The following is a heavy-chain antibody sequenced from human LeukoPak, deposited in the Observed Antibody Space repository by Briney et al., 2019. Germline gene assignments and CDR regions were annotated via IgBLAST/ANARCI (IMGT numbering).Heavy chain of an antibody. V-gene: IGHV1-18*01. CDR2: ISAYNGNT. CDR3: ARGLNGPSITIIQNWFDP. CDR1: GYTFTSYG. J-gene: IGHJ5*02. Sequence: GASVKVSCKASGYTFTSYGISWVRQAPGQGLEWMGWISAYNGNTNYAQKLQGRVTITRNTSISTAYMELSSLRSEDTAVYYCARGLNGPSITIIQNWFDPWGQGTLVTVSS. D-gene: IGHD3-9*01.